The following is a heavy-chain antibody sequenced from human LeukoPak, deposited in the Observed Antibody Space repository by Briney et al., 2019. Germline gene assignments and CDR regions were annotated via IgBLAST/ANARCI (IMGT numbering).Heavy chain of an antibody. V-gene: IGHV3-21*01. CDR1: GLTFTRYS. Sequence: GGSLRLSCAASGLTFTRYSMNWVRQAPGKGLEWVSSITTSSQVYYADSIKGRFSISRDNAKNSLYLQMNSLRAEDTAVYYCASIWSGSLDYWGQGTLVTVSS. D-gene: IGHD3-3*01. CDR2: ITTSSQV. CDR3: ASIWSGSLDY. J-gene: IGHJ4*02.